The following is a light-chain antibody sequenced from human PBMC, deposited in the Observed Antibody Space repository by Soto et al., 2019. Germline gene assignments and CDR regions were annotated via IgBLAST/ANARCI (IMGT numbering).Light chain of an antibody. Sequence: DIQMTQSPSSLSASVGDRVTITCQASQDISNYLNWYQQKPGKAPKLLIYDASNLETEVPSRFSGSGSGTDFTFTISSLQPEDIATYYCQQYDNLPPYTFGQGPKLEIK. CDR2: DAS. CDR1: QDISNY. V-gene: IGKV1-33*01. J-gene: IGKJ2*01. CDR3: QQYDNLPPYT.